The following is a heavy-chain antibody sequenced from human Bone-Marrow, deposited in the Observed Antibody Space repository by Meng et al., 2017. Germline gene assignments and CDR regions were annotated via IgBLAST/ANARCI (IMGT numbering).Heavy chain of an antibody. J-gene: IGHJ4*02. Sequence: QVQLQQWGAGLLKTSETLSLTCAVYGGSFSGYYWSWIRQPPGKGLEWIGEINHSGSTNYNPSLKSRVTISVDTSKSQFSLKLSSVTAADTAVYYCASFLAPVDYWGQGTLVTVSS. V-gene: IGHV4-34*01. CDR1: GGSFSGYY. D-gene: IGHD2/OR15-2a*01. CDR2: INHSGST. CDR3: ASFLAPVDY.